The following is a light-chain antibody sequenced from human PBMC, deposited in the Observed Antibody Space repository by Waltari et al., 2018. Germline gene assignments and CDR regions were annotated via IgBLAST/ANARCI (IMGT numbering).Light chain of an antibody. CDR2: GAS. Sequence: EVLMTQSPPTLSVSPGERATLPCRASQSISRNLAWYQQKPGQAPRLLIYGASTMAPGIPARFSGSGSGTEFTLSISGLQSEDFAVYFCQQYNNWRTFGQGTKLEI. CDR1: QSISRN. J-gene: IGKJ2*01. CDR3: QQYNNWRT. V-gene: IGKV3-15*01.